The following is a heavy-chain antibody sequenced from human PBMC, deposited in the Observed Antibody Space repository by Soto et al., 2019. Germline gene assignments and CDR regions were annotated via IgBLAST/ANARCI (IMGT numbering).Heavy chain of an antibody. V-gene: IGHV3-11*01. D-gene: IGHD4-17*01. J-gene: IGHJ4*02. CDR2: ISSSGSTI. Sequence: PGGSLRLSCAASGFTFSDYYMSWIRQAPGKGLEWVSYISSSGSTIYYADSVKGRFTISRDNAKNSLYLQMDSLRAEDTAVYYCARTYGDYASAFDYWGQGTLVTVSS. CDR3: ARTYGDYASAFDY. CDR1: GFTFSDYY.